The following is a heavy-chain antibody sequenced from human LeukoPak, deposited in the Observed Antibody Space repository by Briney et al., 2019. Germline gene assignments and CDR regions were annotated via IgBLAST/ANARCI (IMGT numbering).Heavy chain of an antibody. J-gene: IGHJ4*02. CDR1: GGSINIGDYY. CDR3: ARAPGIAVAGVLGIFHY. CDR2: IYYSGST. V-gene: IGHV4-30-4*01. D-gene: IGHD6-19*01. Sequence: PSETLSLTCAVSGGSINIGDYYWSWIREPPGKGLEWVGYIYYSGSTYYNPSLKSRVTISLDTSKNQFSLKLSSVTAADTAVYYCARAPGIAVAGVLGIFHYWGQGTLVTVSS.